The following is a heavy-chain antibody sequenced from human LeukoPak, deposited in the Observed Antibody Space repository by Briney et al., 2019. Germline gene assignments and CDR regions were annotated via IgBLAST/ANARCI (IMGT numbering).Heavy chain of an antibody. J-gene: IGHJ2*01. V-gene: IGHV1-58*02. Sequence: GTSVKVSCKASGFTFSSSAMQWVRQARGQRLEWIGWIVVGSGNTNYAQKFQERVTITRDMSTNTTYMELSSLRSEDTAVCYCAAAPGIAARPSGDLWGRGTLVTVSS. CDR2: IVVGSGNT. CDR3: AAAPGIAARPSGDL. D-gene: IGHD6-13*01. CDR1: GFTFSSSA.